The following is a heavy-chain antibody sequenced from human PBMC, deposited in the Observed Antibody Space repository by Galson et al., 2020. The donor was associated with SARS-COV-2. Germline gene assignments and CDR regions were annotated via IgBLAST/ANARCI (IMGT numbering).Heavy chain of an antibody. J-gene: IGHJ4*03. Sequence: GGSLRLSCAASGFTFSNYGMVWVRQAPGKGLELVSAFIGTDSRTYYADTVKGRFTISRDNSKNTLSLQMNSLRVDDTAIYYCAKGDGGYYGSWGQGTLVTVSS. CDR3: AKGDGGYYGS. CDR2: FIGTDSRT. V-gene: IGHV3-23*01. D-gene: IGHD3-16*01. CDR1: GFTFSNYG.